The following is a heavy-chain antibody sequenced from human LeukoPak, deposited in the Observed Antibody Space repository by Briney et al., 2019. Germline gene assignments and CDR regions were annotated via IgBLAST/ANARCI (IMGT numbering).Heavy chain of an antibody. CDR3: ARVDLSMSFDY. J-gene: IGHJ4*02. CDR2: IYYSGST. Sequence: SETLTLTCTVSGDSISSYYWSWIRQPPGQGLEWIGYIYYSGSTNYNPSLKSRVTISVDTSKNQSSLKLSSVTAADTAVYYCARVDLSMSFDYWGQGTLVTVSS. V-gene: IGHV4-59*01. CDR1: GDSISSYY. D-gene: IGHD2-8*01.